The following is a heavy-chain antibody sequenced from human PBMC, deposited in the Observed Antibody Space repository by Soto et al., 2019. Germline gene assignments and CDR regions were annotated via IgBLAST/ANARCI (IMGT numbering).Heavy chain of an antibody. CDR3: ARGIQEGFDP. Sequence: QVSLQESGPGLVKPSQTLSLTCIVSGDSITNGDYYWSWMRQPPGKDLEWIAYIYYNGITHYNPSLKSRVIISLDPSKNQFSLKMSSVTDADTAVYSCARGIQEGFDPWGQGTLVTVS. CDR1: GDSITNGDYY. V-gene: IGHV4-30-4*01. J-gene: IGHJ5*02. D-gene: IGHD5-18*01. CDR2: IYYNGIT.